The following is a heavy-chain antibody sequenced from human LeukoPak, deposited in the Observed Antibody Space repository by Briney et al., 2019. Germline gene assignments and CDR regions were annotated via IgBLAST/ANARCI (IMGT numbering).Heavy chain of an antibody. CDR2: INTNTGNP. Sequence: ASVKVSCKASGGTFSSYAISWVRQAPGQGLEWMGWINTNTGNPTYAQGFTGRFVFSLDTSVSTAYLQISSLKAEDTAVYYCARDGYSSGWPKFDYWGQGTLVTVSS. CDR1: GGTFSSYA. J-gene: IGHJ4*02. D-gene: IGHD6-19*01. CDR3: ARDGYSSGWPKFDY. V-gene: IGHV7-4-1*02.